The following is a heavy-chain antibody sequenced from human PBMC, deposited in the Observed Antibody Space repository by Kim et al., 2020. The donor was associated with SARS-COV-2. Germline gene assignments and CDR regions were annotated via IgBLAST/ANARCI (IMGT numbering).Heavy chain of an antibody. V-gene: IGHV3-53*01. J-gene: IGHJ4*02. CDR3: RRGHWGDSPS. D-gene: IGHD2-21*02. CDR1: GFTVSDHY. Sequence: GGSLRLSCAAAGFTVSDHYLSWVRQAPGKGLEWISMIHNDGTTYYADSVMGRFTISRDTSKNTLYLQMNNLRAEDTAVYYCRRGHWGDSPSWGQGTRITISS. CDR2: IHNDGTT.